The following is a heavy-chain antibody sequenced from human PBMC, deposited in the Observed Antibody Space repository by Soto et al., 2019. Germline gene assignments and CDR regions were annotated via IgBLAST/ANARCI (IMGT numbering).Heavy chain of an antibody. Sequence: QVQLQESGPGLVKPSQTLSLTCIVSGGFISRGGYYWIWIRHHPAKGLEWIGHVYRSGSTQYNPSLKSRATVSVDMSKNHFSLDLNSVNAADTAVYYCARGSDAYGVDSWGQGTLVTVSS. CDR1: GGFISRGGYY. V-gene: IGHV4-31*03. J-gene: IGHJ4*02. CDR2: VYRSGST. CDR3: ARGSDAYGVDS. D-gene: IGHD4-17*01.